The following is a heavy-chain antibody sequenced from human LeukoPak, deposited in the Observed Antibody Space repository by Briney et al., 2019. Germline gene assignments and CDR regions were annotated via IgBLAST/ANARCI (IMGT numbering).Heavy chain of an antibody. Sequence: ASVKVSCKASGYTFTGYYMHWVRQAPGQGLEWMGWINPNSGGTNYAQKFQGRVTMTRDTSISTAYMELSRLRSDDTAVYYCARGRKQQLPQAGHNWFDPWGQGTLVTVSS. CDR3: ARGRKQQLPQAGHNWFDP. V-gene: IGHV1-2*02. CDR1: GYTFTGYY. CDR2: INPNSGGT. J-gene: IGHJ5*02. D-gene: IGHD6-13*01.